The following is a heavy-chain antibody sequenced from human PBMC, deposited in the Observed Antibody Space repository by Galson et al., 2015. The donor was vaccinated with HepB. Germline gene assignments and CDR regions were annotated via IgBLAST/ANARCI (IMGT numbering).Heavy chain of an antibody. J-gene: IGHJ4*02. V-gene: IGHV5-51*01. D-gene: IGHD3-22*01. CDR2: IYPGDSDT. CDR3: ARLSYDSSVSRYFDY. CDR1: GYIFTNYW. Sequence: QSGAEVKKPGESLKISCKGSGYIFTNYWIGWVRQMPGKGLEWMGIIYPGDSDTRYSPSFQGQVTISADKSISTAYLQWSSLKASDTAMYYCARLSYDSSVSRYFDYWAQGTLVTVSS.